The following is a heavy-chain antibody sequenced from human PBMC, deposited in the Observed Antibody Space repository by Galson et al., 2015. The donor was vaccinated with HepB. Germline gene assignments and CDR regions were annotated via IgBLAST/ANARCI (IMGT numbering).Heavy chain of an antibody. CDR2: VHGNGDI. Sequence: SLRLSCAASGFSVNDNNMCWVRQAPGKGLEWVSVVHGNGDIYYADSVKGRFSTSRDIRMNTLSLHMKSLRAEDAAMYYCGSFGGSYIGSWGQGTLVTVSS. V-gene: IGHV3-53*01. D-gene: IGHD3-16*01. CDR3: GSFGGSYIGS. CDR1: GFSVNDNN. J-gene: IGHJ4*02.